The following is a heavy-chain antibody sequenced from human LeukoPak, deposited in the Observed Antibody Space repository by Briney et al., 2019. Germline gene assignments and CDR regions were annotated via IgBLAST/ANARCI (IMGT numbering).Heavy chain of an antibody. Sequence: GGSLRLSCAASGFTFSNAWMSWVRQAPGKGLEWVGRIKSKTDGGTTDYAAPVKGRFTISRDDSKNTLYLQTNSLKTEDTAVYYCLRDWYGSGSYWQIRESYFDYWGQGTLVTVSS. D-gene: IGHD3-10*01. CDR2: IKSKTDGGTT. CDR3: LRDWYGSGSYWQIRESYFDY. J-gene: IGHJ4*02. V-gene: IGHV3-15*01. CDR1: GFTFSNAW.